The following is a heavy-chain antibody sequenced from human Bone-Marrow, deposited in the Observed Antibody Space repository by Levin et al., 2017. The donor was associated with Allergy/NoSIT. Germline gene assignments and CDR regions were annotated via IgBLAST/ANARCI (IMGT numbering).Heavy chain of an antibody. Sequence: MASETLSLTCSVSGGSISRSGHNYWAWIRQPPGKSLEWLGSVYYDGNTHENPALSSRVSISVDPARNQFSLKLTSVTAADTAVYYCARAGGSSRSWFYFDVWGPGSVATVSS. CDR1: GGSISRSGHNY. J-gene: IGHJ4*02. D-gene: IGHD6-13*01. CDR3: ARAGGSSRSWFYFDV. CDR2: VYYDGNT. V-gene: IGHV4-39*01.